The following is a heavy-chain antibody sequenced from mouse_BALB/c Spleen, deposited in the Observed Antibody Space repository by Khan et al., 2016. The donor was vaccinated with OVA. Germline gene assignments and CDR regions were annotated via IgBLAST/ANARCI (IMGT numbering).Heavy chain of an antibody. V-gene: IGHV2-3*01. Sequence: VQLKQSGPGLVAPSQSLSITCTVSGFSLTNYGVNWVRQPPGEGLEWLGVIWGDGSTNYHSALKSRLSISKDNSKSQVFLKLNSLQTDDTATYYCARFEYYGNFYAMDYWGQGTSVTVSS. CDR3: ARFEYYGNFYAMDY. D-gene: IGHD2-1*01. CDR1: GFSLTNYG. CDR2: IWGDGST. J-gene: IGHJ4*01.